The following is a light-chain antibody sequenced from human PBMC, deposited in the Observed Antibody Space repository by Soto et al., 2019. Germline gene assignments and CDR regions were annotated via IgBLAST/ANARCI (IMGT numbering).Light chain of an antibody. CDR1: QSINSE. CDR2: GAS. J-gene: IGKJ2*01. CDR3: QQGHNWPLT. V-gene: IGKV3-15*01. Sequence: EIVMTQSPATLSLSPGERAALSCRASQSINSELDWYQQKPGQPPRLHIYGASTSATGVPARFTGSESGSEFTLTISGLQSEDFAVYYCQQGHNWPLTFGQGTRLEI.